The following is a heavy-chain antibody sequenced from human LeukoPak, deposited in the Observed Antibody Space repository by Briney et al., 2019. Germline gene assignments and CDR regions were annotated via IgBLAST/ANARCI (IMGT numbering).Heavy chain of an antibody. Sequence: GASVKVSCKASGYTFTSYGISWVRQAPGQGLEWMGWISAYNGNTNYAQELQGRVTMTTDTSTSTAYMELRSLRSDDTAVYYCARGAARLPPGRMDVWGQGTTVTVSS. J-gene: IGHJ6*02. CDR3: ARGAARLPPGRMDV. V-gene: IGHV1-18*01. D-gene: IGHD6-6*01. CDR2: ISAYNGNT. CDR1: GYTFTSYG.